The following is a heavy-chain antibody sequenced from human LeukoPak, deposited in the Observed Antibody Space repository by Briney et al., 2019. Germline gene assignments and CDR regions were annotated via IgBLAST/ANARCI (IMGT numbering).Heavy chain of an antibody. CDR1: GFTFSSYA. J-gene: IGHJ4*02. CDR3: AKVLSGHEFPGYDY. Sequence: GGSLRLSCAASGFTFSSYAMSWVRQAPGKGLEWVSAISGSGGSTYYADSVKGRFTISRDNSKNTLYLQMNSLRAEDTAVYYCAKVLSGHEFPGYDYWGQGTLVTVSS. CDR2: ISGSGGST. D-gene: IGHD5-12*01. V-gene: IGHV3-23*01.